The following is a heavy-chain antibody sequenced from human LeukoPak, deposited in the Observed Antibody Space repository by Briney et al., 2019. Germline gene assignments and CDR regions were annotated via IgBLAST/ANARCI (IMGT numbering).Heavy chain of an antibody. J-gene: IGHJ4*02. D-gene: IGHD5-24*01. V-gene: IGHV1-2*02. CDR3: ARGRPREIQPFDY. CDR2: INPNSGGT. CDR1: GYTFTGYY. Sequence: ASVKVSCKASGYTFTGYYMHWVRQAPGQGLEWMGWINPNSGGTNYAQKFQGRVTMTRDTSISTAYMELSRLRSDDTAVYYCARGRPREIQPFDYWGQGTLVTVSS.